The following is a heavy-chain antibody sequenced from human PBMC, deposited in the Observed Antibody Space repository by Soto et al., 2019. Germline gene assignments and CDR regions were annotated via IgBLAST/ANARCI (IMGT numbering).Heavy chain of an antibody. V-gene: IGHV4-31*03. J-gene: IGHJ6*02. CDR1: GGSISSGGYY. D-gene: IGHD3-3*01. CDR3: ASGMNDFWSGRYGMDV. CDR2: IYYSGST. Sequence: PSETLSLTCTVSGGSISSGGYYWSWIRQHPGKGLEWIGYIYYSGSTYYNPSLKSRVTISVDTSKNQFSLKLSSVTAADTAVYYCASGMNDFWSGRYGMDVWGQGTTVTVSS.